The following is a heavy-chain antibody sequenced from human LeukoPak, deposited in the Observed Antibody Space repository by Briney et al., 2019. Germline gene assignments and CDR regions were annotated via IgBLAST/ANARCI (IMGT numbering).Heavy chain of an antibody. Sequence: GGSLRLSCAASGFTFSSYAMSWVRQAPGKGLEWVSAIRGNGGSTYYADSVKGRFTISRDNSKNTLHLQMNSLRAEDTAVYYCAKDSHYDFWRGGGHWGQGTLVTVSS. CDR1: GFTFSSYA. CDR3: AKDSHYDFWRGGGH. D-gene: IGHD3-3*01. J-gene: IGHJ4*02. CDR2: IRGNGGST. V-gene: IGHV3-23*01.